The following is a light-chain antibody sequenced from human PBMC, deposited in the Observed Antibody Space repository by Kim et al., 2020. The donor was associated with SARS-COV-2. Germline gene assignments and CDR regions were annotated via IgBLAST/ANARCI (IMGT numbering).Light chain of an antibody. V-gene: IGKV3-20*01. Sequence: SPGARATLACRASQSVSRNYLAWYQQKLGQTPRLLIYGASTRAPGIPDRFSGSGSGADFTLTISSLGPEDFAVYYCQHYGGSRYTFGQGTKLEI. CDR2: GAS. CDR3: QHYGGSRYT. J-gene: IGKJ2*01. CDR1: QSVSRNY.